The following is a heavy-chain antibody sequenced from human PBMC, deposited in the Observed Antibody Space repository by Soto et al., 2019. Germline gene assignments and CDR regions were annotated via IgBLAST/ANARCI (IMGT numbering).Heavy chain of an antibody. CDR3: THAYYSGYDIHEAFQI. CDR2: IYWDDYK. V-gene: IGHV2-5*02. D-gene: IGHD5-12*01. Sequence: QITLKESGPTLVKRTQTLTLTCTFSGLSLSTSGVGVGWIRQPPGKALEWLALIYWDDYKRYSPSLKSRLTITKDTSKNQVVLTMTNMDPVDTATYFCTHAYYSGYDIHEAFQIWGQGTMVTVSS. J-gene: IGHJ3*02. CDR1: GLSLSTSGVG.